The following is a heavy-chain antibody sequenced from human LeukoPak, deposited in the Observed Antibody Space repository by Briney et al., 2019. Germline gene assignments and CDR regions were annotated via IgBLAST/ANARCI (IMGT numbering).Heavy chain of an antibody. D-gene: IGHD2-2*01. V-gene: IGHV3-48*04. Sequence: GGSLRLSCAASGFSFSTYSLNWVRQAPGKGLEWLSYITSDSTSIFYADAVKGRFTISRDNSKDTLYLQMNSLRAEDTAVYYCAKAVLGYCSSTSCYGGGFDYWGQGTLVTVSS. J-gene: IGHJ4*02. CDR2: ITSDSTSI. CDR3: AKAVLGYCSSTSCYGGGFDY. CDR1: GFSFSTYS.